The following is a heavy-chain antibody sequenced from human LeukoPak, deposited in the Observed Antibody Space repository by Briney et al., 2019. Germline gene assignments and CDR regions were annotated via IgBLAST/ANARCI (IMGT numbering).Heavy chain of an antibody. V-gene: IGHV3-53*05. Sequence: TGGSLRLSCAASGFTVSSNYMSWVRQAPGKGLEWVSVIYSGGSTYYADSVKGRFTISRDNSKNSLYLQMNSLRTEDTALYYCAKDKPSWQQLVSYYFDYWGQGTLVTVSS. CDR1: GFTVSSNY. CDR2: IYSGGST. D-gene: IGHD6-13*01. CDR3: AKDKPSWQQLVSYYFDY. J-gene: IGHJ4*02.